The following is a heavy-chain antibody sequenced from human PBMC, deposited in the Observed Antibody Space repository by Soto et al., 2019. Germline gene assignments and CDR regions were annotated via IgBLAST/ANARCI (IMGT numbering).Heavy chain of an antibody. Sequence: GWSLRLSCAASGFTFSPYGMHWVRQAPGKGLEWVALISHDGSNTYYADSVMGRFSISRDNSKDTLYLQMNSLRAEDTAMYYCAKDLTAFTYYERCGSYWSYAYKDVWGQGTTVTVSS. V-gene: IGHV3-30*18. CDR1: GFTFSPYG. D-gene: IGHD3-22*01. J-gene: IGHJ6*02. CDR2: ISHDGSNT. CDR3: AKDLTAFTYYERCGSYWSYAYKDV.